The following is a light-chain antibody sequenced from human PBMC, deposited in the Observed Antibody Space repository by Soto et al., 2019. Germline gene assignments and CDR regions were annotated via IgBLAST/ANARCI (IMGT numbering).Light chain of an antibody. CDR2: EVT. Sequence: QSVLTQPASVSGSPGQSITISCTGTSSDVGRYNYVSWYQQYPGRAPKLIIYEVTNRPSGVSDRFSGSKSGNVASLTISGLQAADEADYYCGSYTSTYVRIFGTGTKFTVL. J-gene: IGLJ1*01. CDR1: SSDVGRYNY. CDR3: GSYTSTYVRI. V-gene: IGLV2-14*01.